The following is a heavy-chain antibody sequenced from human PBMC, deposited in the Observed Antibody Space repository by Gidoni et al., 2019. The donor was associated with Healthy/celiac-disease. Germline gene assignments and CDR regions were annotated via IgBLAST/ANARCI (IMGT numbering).Heavy chain of an antibody. CDR1: GFTFSSYG. J-gene: IGHJ4*02. Sequence: QVQLVESGGGVVQPGRSLRLSCAASGFTFSSYGMHLVRQAPGKGLEWVAVISYDGSNKYYADSVKGRFTISRDNSKNTLYLQMNSLRAEDTAVYYCAKLLEQLVRESDYWGQGTLVTVSS. CDR2: ISYDGSNK. V-gene: IGHV3-30*18. CDR3: AKLLEQLVRESDY. D-gene: IGHD6-6*01.